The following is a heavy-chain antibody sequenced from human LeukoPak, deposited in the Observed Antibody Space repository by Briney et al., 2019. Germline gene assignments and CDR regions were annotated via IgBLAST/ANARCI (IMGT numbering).Heavy chain of an antibody. CDR3: VRLVGNSWLDY. CDR1: GDDVSTNKAT. D-gene: IGHD6-13*01. J-gene: IGHJ4*02. CDR2: TYYRSQWYN. V-gene: IGHV6-1*01. Sequence: SQTLSLTFAISGDDVSTNKATWNWIRQSPSRGLEWLGSTYYRSQWYNDYAVCVKSRITMTPDTSTSQFSLHLNSVTPDDTAVYYCVRLVGNSWLDYWGQGTLVTVSS.